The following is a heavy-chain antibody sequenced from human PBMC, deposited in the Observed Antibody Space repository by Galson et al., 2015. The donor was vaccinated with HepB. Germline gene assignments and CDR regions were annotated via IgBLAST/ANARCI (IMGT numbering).Heavy chain of an antibody. CDR2: IIPIYGTA. CDR1: GGTFSSYA. CDR3: ARVGGKLGYCSGGSCSNWFDP. V-gene: IGHV1-69*13. J-gene: IGHJ5*02. D-gene: IGHD2-15*01. Sequence: SVKVSCKASGGTFSSYAISWVRQAPGQGLEWMGGIIPIYGTANYAQKFQGGVTITADESTSTAYMELSSLRFDDTAVYYCARVGGKLGYCSGGSCSNWFDPWGQGTLVTVSS.